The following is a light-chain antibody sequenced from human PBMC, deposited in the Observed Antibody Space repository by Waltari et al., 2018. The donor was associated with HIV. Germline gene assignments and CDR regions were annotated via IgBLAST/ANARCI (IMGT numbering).Light chain of an antibody. J-gene: IGLJ1*01. CDR3: QSADTSGTRV. CDR1: ALEKQY. CDR2: KDT. Sequence: SFELTQAPSVSVSPGQTARITCSGDALEKQYSYWYQQKPGQAPVVVIYKDTERPSGIPERFSGSSSGTTVTLTIRGVQAEDEADYFCQSADTSGTRVFGPGTKVTVL. V-gene: IGLV3-25*03.